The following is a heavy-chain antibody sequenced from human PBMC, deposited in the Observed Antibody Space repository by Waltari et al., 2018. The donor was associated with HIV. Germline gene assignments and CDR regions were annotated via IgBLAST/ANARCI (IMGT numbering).Heavy chain of an antibody. CDR3: TSWQGGSF. J-gene: IGHJ4*02. V-gene: IGHV3-15*01. D-gene: IGHD5-12*01. CDR1: GLSFSGVW. Sequence: EVQLVESGGGLVKPGGSLRLSCAASGLSFSGVWMIWVRQAPGKGVEWVARIKNNANGGAVDYGALVKGRFTISRDDSKSMVYLQMNNLEADDTAVYFCTSWQGGSFWGQGTLVTVSS. CDR2: IKNNANGGAV.